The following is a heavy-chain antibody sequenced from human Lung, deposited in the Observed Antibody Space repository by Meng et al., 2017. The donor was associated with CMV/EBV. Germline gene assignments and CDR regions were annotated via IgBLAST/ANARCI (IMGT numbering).Heavy chain of an antibody. Sequence: SVKVSCKASGGSFSSYAISWVRQAPGQGLEWMGGIIPIFGTANYAQKFQGRVTITTDESTSTAYMELSSLRSEDTAVYYCATSTTGTTPYYYYYGMDVWGQETTVTVSS. J-gene: IGHJ6*02. V-gene: IGHV1-69*05. D-gene: IGHD1-1*01. CDR1: GGSFSSYA. CDR3: ATSTTGTTPYYYYYGMDV. CDR2: IIPIFGTA.